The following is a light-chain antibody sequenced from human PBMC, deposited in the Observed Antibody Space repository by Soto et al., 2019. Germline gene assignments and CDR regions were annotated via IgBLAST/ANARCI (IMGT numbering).Light chain of an antibody. V-gene: IGKV3-20*01. Sequence: EIVLTQSPGTLSLSPGERATLSCRASQSFYRDYLAWFQQKPGQAPRLLIYGAFNRATGIPDRFSGSGSGTDFTLTISSLGPEDFAVYYCQRYGGSPITFGQGTRLEIK. CDR1: QSFYRDY. J-gene: IGKJ5*01. CDR3: QRYGGSPIT. CDR2: GAF.